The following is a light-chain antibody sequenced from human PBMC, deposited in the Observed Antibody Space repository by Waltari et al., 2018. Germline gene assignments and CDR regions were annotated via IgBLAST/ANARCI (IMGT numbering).Light chain of an antibody. V-gene: IGLV2-14*03. CDR1: SSDVGGYNY. CDR2: DVS. J-gene: IGLJ2*01. Sequence: QSALTQPASVSGSPGQSITISCTGTSSDVGGYNYVSWYQKHPGNAPKLLIYDVSNLPSWVSNRFSASKSVNTASLIISGLQAEDEADYYCSSYTSSTTLLLIFGGGTKLTVL. CDR3: SSYTSSTTLLLI.